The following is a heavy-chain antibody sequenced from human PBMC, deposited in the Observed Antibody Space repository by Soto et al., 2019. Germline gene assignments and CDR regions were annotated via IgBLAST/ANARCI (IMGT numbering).Heavy chain of an antibody. V-gene: IGHV5-51*01. CDR2: IYPGDSDT. J-gene: IGHJ5*02. CDR1: GYSFTTYW. Sequence: GESLKISCKGSGYSFTTYWIGWVRQMPGKVLEWMGIIYPGDSDTRYSPSFQGQVTISADKSISTAYLQWSSLKASDTAMYYCGIDSITGTLGCFDPSGQGXLVTGYS. CDR3: GIDSITGTLGCFDP. D-gene: IGHD1-20*01.